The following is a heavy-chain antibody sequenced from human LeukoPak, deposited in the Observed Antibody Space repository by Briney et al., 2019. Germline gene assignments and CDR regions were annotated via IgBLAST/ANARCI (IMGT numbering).Heavy chain of an antibody. Sequence: WETLSLTCNVSGGSISSNTYFWGWIRRPPGKGLEWIGSIRYSGSTYYNPSLKSRVTIFVDTSKNQFSLNLSSLTAADTAVYYCATSDTVSTYNWFDPWGQGTLVTVS. J-gene: IGHJ5*02. CDR2: IRYSGST. CDR1: GGSISSNTYF. CDR3: ATSDTVSTYNWFDP. D-gene: IGHD5/OR15-5a*01. V-gene: IGHV4-39*01.